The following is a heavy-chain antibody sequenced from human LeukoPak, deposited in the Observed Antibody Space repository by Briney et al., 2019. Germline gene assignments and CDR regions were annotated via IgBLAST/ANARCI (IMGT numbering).Heavy chain of an antibody. CDR1: GFTFSSYE. D-gene: IGHD4-17*01. V-gene: IGHV3-48*03. J-gene: IGHJ6*03. CDR3: AKTSGDYEQGYYYYYMDV. Sequence: GGSLRLSCAASGFTFSSYEMNWVRQAPGKGLEWVSYISSSGSTIYYADSVKGRFTISRDNAKNSLYLQMNSLRAEDTAVYYCAKTSGDYEQGYYYYYMDVWGKGTTVTISS. CDR2: ISSSGSTI.